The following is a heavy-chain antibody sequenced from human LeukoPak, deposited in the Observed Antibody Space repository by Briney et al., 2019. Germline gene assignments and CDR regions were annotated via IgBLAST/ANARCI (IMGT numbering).Heavy chain of an antibody. J-gene: IGHJ4*02. V-gene: IGHV1-8*01. CDR1: AYTFTNYD. Sequence: ASVTASCKPSAYTFTNYDINWVRQAPGQGLEWMGWLSPNSGNTAYAQKFRGSVTMTMNTSISTAYMDLSSLRSEDTAVYYCARGAMATRVLDFWGQGTQVTVSS. CDR2: LSPNSGNT. CDR3: ARGAMATRVLDF. D-gene: IGHD5-24*01.